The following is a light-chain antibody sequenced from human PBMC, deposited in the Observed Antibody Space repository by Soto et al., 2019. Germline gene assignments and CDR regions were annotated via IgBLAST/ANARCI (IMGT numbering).Light chain of an antibody. CDR3: QQYNSYLYT. CDR1: QSISSW. CDR2: DAS. V-gene: IGKV1-5*01. Sequence: DIQMTQSPSTLSASVGDRVTITCRASQSISSWLAWYQLKPGKDPKLLIYDASSLESGVPSRFSGSGSGTEFTRTISSLQPDDFATYYCQQYNSYLYTFGQGTKLEIK. J-gene: IGKJ2*01.